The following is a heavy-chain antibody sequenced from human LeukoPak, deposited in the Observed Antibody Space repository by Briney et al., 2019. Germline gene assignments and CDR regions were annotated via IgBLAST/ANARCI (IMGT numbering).Heavy chain of an antibody. Sequence: GGSLRLSCVASGFDFSKFSMNWVRQAPGKGLEWVSTISSSSSFVFYADSVKGRFSVSRDNAKNSLDLEMYSLRVDDTAVYYCTRVIAAVGTSPFDHWGQGIVVTVSP. CDR1: GFDFSKFS. CDR2: ISSSSSFV. V-gene: IGHV3-21*01. CDR3: TRVIAAVGTSPFDH. D-gene: IGHD1-1*01. J-gene: IGHJ4*02.